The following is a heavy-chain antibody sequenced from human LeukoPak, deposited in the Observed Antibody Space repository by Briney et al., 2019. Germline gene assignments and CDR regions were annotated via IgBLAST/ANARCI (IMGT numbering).Heavy chain of an antibody. Sequence: GGSLRLSCAASEFTFSSYGMHWVRQAPGKGLEWVAFIRDDGSNEYYADSVMGRFTISRDNAKNSLYLQMNSLRAEDTAVYYCARDRIAAAGTGHYFDYWGQGTLVTVSS. V-gene: IGHV3-30*02. CDR3: ARDRIAAAGTGHYFDY. CDR1: EFTFSSYG. D-gene: IGHD6-13*01. CDR2: IRDDGSNE. J-gene: IGHJ4*02.